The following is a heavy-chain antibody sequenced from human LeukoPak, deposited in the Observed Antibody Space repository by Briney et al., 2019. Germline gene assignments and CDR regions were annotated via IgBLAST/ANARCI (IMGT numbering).Heavy chain of an antibody. J-gene: IGHJ6*03. CDR3: AGVGGSGAGYYYYYMDV. CDR2: ISSSGSTI. D-gene: IGHD6-19*01. Sequence: PGGSLRLSCAASGFTFSSYEMNWVRQAPGKGLEWVSYISSSGSTIYYADSVKGRSTISRDNAKNSLYLQMNSLRAEDTAVYYCAGVGGSGAGYYYYYMDVWGKGTTVTVSS. V-gene: IGHV3-48*03. CDR1: GFTFSSYE.